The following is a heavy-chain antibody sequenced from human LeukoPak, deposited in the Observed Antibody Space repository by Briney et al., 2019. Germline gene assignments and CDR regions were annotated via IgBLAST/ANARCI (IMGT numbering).Heavy chain of an antibody. J-gene: IGHJ4*02. D-gene: IGHD2-8*01. CDR3: TRVVNGGHFDY. V-gene: IGHV4-59*12. Sequence: PSETLSLTCSVSGASITDYYWTWIRQPPGKGLEWVGYVYHTGTSGYHPSLKSRVAMSLDTSKNQVSLKLRSVTAADTAVYFCTRVVNGGHFDYWGQGTLVTVSS. CDR2: VYHTGTS. CDR1: GASITDYY.